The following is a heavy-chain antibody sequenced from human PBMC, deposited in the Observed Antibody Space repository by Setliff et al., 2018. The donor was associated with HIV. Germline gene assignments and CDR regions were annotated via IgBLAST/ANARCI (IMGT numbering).Heavy chain of an antibody. CDR3: ARGSVGPDY. Sequence: GGSLRLSCATSGFAFSDYDFHWVRQVTGEGLEWVSAIGTGGDTYYADSVKGRFTISRENAKNSLYLQMNNVRAGDTAVYYCARGSVGPDYWGQGTLVTVSS. D-gene: IGHD1-26*01. CDR1: GFAFSDYD. J-gene: IGHJ4*02. V-gene: IGHV3-13*01. CDR2: IGTGGDT.